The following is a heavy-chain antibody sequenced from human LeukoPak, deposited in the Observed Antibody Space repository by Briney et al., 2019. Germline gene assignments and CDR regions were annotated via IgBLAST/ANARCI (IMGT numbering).Heavy chain of an antibody. J-gene: IGHJ4*02. CDR2: IYSGGST. CDR3: ARGKSSSWYYFDY. Sequence: GGSLRLSCAASGFTVGSNYMSWVRQAPGKGLEWVSVIYSGGSTYYADSVKGRFTISRDNSKNTLYLQMNGLRAVDTAVYYCARGKSSSWYYFDYWGQGTLVTVSS. D-gene: IGHD6-13*01. V-gene: IGHV3-53*01. CDR1: GFTVGSNY.